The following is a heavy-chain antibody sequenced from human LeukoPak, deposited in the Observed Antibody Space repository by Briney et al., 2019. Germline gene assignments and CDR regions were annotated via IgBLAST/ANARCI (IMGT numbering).Heavy chain of an antibody. D-gene: IGHD3-10*01. CDR3: ARDKKSGESSEIDY. J-gene: IGHJ4*02. CDR1: GFTFSNYW. Sequence: PGGSLRLSCAASGFTFSNYWVDWVRQAPGKGLVWVSRINRDGSTTKYADSVKGRFTVSRDNAKNTLNLQMNSLRAEDTAVYYCARDKKSGESSEIDYWGQGTLVTVSS. V-gene: IGHV3-74*03. CDR2: INRDGSTT.